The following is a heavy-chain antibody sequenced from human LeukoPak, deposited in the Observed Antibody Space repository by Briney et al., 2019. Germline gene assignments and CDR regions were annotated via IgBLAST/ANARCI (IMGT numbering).Heavy chain of an antibody. V-gene: IGHV3-7*01. CDR1: GFTFSDSW. D-gene: IGHD3-16*01. CDR3: ATYTHWVAGDV. J-gene: IGHJ6*02. CDR2: MNQDGSEK. Sequence: GGSLRLSCAASGFTFSDSWMSWVRQAPGKGLEWVANMNQDGSEKDYVDSVKDRFTISRDNARNSLYLQMGSLRAEDTAVYYCATYTHWVAGDVWGQGTTVTVSS.